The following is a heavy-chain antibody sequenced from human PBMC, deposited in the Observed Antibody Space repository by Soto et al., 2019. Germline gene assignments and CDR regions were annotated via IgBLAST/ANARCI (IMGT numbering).Heavy chain of an antibody. CDR2: IYWDDDK. CDR1: GFSLTTRPVG. J-gene: IGHJ4*01. CDR3: AHRGDMNGNWDQCYVDH. Sequence: QITLRESGPTRVKPTQTLTLTCTFSGFSLTTRPVGVAWIRQPPGKALDWLAVIYWDDDKRYSPSLKSRLSIAKDTSKNQVVLTMAYMDPVDTATYFCAHRGDMNGNWDQCYVDHWGHGTLVTVSS. V-gene: IGHV2-5*02. D-gene: IGHD2-8*01.